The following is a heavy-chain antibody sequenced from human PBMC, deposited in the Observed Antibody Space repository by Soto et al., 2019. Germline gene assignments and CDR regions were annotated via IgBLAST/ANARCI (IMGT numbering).Heavy chain of an antibody. V-gene: IGHV4-59*01. J-gene: IGHJ3*02. CDR1: GGSISSYY. CDR3: ARVKGYYDSSGYPNDAFDI. Sequence: QVQLQESGPGLVKPSETLSLTCTVSGGSISSYYWSWIRQPPGKGLEWIGYIYYSGRTNHNPSLKRRVTISVDTSKNPFALKLSSVTAADTAVYYCARVKGYYDSSGYPNDAFDIWGQGTMVTVSS. CDR2: IYYSGRT. D-gene: IGHD3-22*01.